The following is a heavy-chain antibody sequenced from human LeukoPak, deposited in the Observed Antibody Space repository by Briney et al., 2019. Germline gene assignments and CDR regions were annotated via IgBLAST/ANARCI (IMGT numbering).Heavy chain of an antibody. CDR1: GYTFTSYY. CDR3: AREEDGYNLFGSAFDI. D-gene: IGHD5-24*01. J-gene: IGHJ3*02. CDR2: INPSGGST. Sequence: ASVNVSCKASGYTFTSYYMHWVRQAPGQGLEWMGIINPSGGSTSYAQKFQGRVTMTRDTSTSTVYMELSSLRSEDTAVYYCAREEDGYNLFGSAFDIWGQGTMVTVSS. V-gene: IGHV1-46*01.